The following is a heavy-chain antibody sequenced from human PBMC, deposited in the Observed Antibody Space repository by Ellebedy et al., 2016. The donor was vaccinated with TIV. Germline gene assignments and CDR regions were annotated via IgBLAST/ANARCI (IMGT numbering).Heavy chain of an antibody. CDR2: IIPIFGTA. CDR3: AREWTVRGQNWFDP. J-gene: IGHJ5*02. Sequence: SVKVSXXASGGTFSSYAISWVRQAPGQGLEWMGGIIPIFGTANYAQKFQGRVTITADESTSTAYMELSSLRSEDTAVYYCAREWTVRGQNWFDPWGQGTLVTVSS. D-gene: IGHD3-10*01. CDR1: GGTFSSYA. V-gene: IGHV1-69*13.